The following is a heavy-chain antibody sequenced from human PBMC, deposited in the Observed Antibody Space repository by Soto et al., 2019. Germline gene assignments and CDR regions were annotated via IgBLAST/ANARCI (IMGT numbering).Heavy chain of an antibody. D-gene: IGHD2-21*02. CDR3: AREETAWPLAYGLDV. CDR1: GFTFGSYS. Sequence: GGSLRLSCAASGFTFGSYSMHWVRQAPGKGLEWVSSISSSGDIYYADSLKGRLTISRDYAKNSLSLQMNSLRAEDTAVYYCAREETAWPLAYGLDVWGQGTTVTVSS. V-gene: IGHV3-21*01. J-gene: IGHJ6*02. CDR2: ISSSGDI.